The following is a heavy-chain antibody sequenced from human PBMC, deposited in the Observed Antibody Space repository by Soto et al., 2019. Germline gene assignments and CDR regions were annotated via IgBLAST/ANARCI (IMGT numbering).Heavy chain of an antibody. Sequence: GASVKVSCKASGFTFTSSAVQWVRQARGQRLEWIGWIVVGSGNTNYAQKFQERVTITRDMSTSTAYMELSSLRSEDTAVYYCAAVPSGSGYPPRVGSQDYWGQGTLVTVSS. J-gene: IGHJ4*02. D-gene: IGHD3-3*01. CDR3: AAVPSGSGYPPRVGSQDY. CDR2: IVVGSGNT. CDR1: GFTFTSSA. V-gene: IGHV1-58*01.